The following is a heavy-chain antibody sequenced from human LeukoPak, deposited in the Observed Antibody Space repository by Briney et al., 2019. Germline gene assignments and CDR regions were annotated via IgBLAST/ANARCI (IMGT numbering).Heavy chain of an antibody. CDR1: GFTFSSYS. Sequence: PGRSLRLSCAAAGFTFSSYSMNWVRPAQEKGLEWVSSISSSGTYVYYADSVKGRFTISRDNAKNSLSLQMNSLRADDAAVYYCARASSKQLAGYLPDGFDIWGQGTMVTVSS. V-gene: IGHV3-21*01. CDR3: ARASSKQLAGYLPDGFDI. CDR2: ISSSGTYV. J-gene: IGHJ3*02. D-gene: IGHD3-9*01.